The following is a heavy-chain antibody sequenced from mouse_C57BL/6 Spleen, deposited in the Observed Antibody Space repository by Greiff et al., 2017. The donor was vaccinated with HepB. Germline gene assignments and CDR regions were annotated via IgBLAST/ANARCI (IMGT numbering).Heavy chain of an antibody. Sequence: VKLQQSGPELVKPGASVKISCKASGYAFSSSWMNWVKQRPGKGLEWIGRIYPGDGDTNYTGKFKGKATLTADKSSSTAYMQLSSLTSEDSAVYFCATMVTTLRWYFDVWGTGTTVTVSS. CDR3: ATMVTTLRWYFDV. J-gene: IGHJ1*03. V-gene: IGHV1-82*01. CDR2: IYPGDGDT. D-gene: IGHD2-2*01. CDR1: GYAFSSSW.